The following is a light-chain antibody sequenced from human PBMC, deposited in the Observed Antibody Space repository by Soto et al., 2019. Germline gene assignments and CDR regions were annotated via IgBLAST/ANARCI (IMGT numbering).Light chain of an antibody. Sequence: DIQMTQSPSSLSASLVDRVTITCRASQGISTYLNCYQQKPGKAPKLLIYAASSLQSGVPSRFSGSGSETDFTLTISSLQPEDFATYSCQQSYSTTWTFGQGTKVDIK. CDR2: AAS. J-gene: IGKJ1*01. V-gene: IGKV1-39*01. CDR3: QQSYSTTWT. CDR1: QGISTY.